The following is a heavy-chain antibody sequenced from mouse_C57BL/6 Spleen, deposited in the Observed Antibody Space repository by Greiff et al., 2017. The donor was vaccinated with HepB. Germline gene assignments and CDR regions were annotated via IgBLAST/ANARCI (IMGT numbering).Heavy chain of an antibody. CDR3: ARYPTVVATDY. J-gene: IGHJ2*01. V-gene: IGHV1-64*01. D-gene: IGHD1-1*01. CDR2: IHPNSGST. Sequence: QVQLKQPGAELVKPGASVKLSCKASGYTFTSYWMHWVKQRPGQGLEWIGMIHPNSGSTNYNEKFKSKATLTVDKSSSTAYMQLSSLTSEDSAVYYCARYPTVVATDYWGQGTTLTVSS. CDR1: GYTFTSYW.